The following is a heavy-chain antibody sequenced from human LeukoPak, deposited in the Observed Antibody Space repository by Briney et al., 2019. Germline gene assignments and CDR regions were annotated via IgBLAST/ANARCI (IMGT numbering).Heavy chain of an antibody. CDR1: GFTVSSNY. J-gene: IGHJ4*02. CDR2: IYSGGST. Sequence: QPGGSLRLSCAASGFTVSSNYMSWVRQAPGKGLEWVSVIYSGGSTYYADSVKGRFTISRDNSKNTLYLQMNSLRAEDTAVYYCAREGVGYYDSSGYFDYWGQGTLVTVSS. D-gene: IGHD3-22*01. V-gene: IGHV3-53*01. CDR3: AREGVGYYDSSGYFDY.